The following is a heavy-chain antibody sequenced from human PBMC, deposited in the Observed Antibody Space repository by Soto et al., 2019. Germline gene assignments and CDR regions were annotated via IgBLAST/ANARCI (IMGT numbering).Heavy chain of an antibody. CDR3: ARVTAGDTRWFDS. CDR2: IYYRGTT. Sequence: QVPLPESVPGLVKPSQTLSLTCSVSGGSISTGAWYWSWVREPPGKGLEWIGAIYYRGTTSYNPSLGSRVTISRDTSKKPGSLQLNSATAADTAVYYWARVTAGDTRWFDSWGQGIRVTVS. J-gene: IGHJ5*01. V-gene: IGHV4-30-4*01. CDR1: GGSISTGAWY. D-gene: IGHD6-13*01.